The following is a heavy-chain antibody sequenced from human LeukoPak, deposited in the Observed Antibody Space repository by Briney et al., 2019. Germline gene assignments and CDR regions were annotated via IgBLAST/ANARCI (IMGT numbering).Heavy chain of an antibody. CDR2: IYTSGST. CDR1: GGSISSSSYY. CDR3: ARHRVRIAARFIDY. V-gene: IGHV4-39*01. D-gene: IGHD6-6*01. Sequence: PSETLSLTCTVSGGSISSSSYYWGWIRQPPGKGLEWIGRIYTSGSTNCNPSLKSRVTISVDTSKNQFSLKLSSVTAADTAVYYCARHRVRIAARFIDYWGQGTLVTVSS. J-gene: IGHJ4*02.